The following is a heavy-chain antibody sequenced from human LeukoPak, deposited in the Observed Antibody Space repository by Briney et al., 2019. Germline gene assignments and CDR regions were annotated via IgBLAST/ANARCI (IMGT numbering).Heavy chain of an antibody. CDR1: GFTFSSYW. J-gene: IGHJ6*03. CDR2: IKQDGSEK. V-gene: IGHV3-7*01. Sequence: GGSLRLSCAASGFTFSSYWMSWVRQAPGKGLEWVANIKQDGSEKYYVDSVKGRFTISRDNAKNSLYLQMSSLRAEDTAVYYCARVDNHTKWELLRFYYYYYMDVWGKGTTVTVSS. CDR3: ARVDNHTKWELLRFYYYYYMDV. D-gene: IGHD1-26*01.